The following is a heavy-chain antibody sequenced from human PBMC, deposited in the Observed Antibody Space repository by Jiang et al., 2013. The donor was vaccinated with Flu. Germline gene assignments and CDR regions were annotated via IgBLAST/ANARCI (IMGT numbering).Heavy chain of an antibody. D-gene: IGHD3-16*01. Sequence: SQTLSLTCGISGDSVSRNTAAWNWVRQSPSRGLEWLGRTYYRSKWYNDYAVSVKSRITINPYTSKNQFSLQLNSVTPEDTAVYYCASAVRGTTGSSAYWGQGSLVTVSS. V-gene: IGHV6-1*01. CDR3: ASAVRGTTGSSAY. J-gene: IGHJ1*01. CDR1: GDSVSRNTAA. CDR2: TYYRSKWYN.